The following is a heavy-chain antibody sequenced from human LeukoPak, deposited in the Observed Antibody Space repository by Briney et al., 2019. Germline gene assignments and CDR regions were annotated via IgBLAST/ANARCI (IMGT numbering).Heavy chain of an antibody. CDR1: GGSISSGGYY. CDR2: IRNRDDGST. V-gene: IGHV4-31*03. Sequence: PSQTLSLTCTVSGGSISSGGYYWSWIRQPPGKGLEWIGYIRNRDDGSTYYSPSLKSRIAMSIDTSNNQFSLRLSSVTAADTAVYYCARGIYCGGYCYRGIDCWGQGTLVTVSS. CDR3: ARGIYCGGYCYRGIDC. D-gene: IGHD2-21*02. J-gene: IGHJ4*02.